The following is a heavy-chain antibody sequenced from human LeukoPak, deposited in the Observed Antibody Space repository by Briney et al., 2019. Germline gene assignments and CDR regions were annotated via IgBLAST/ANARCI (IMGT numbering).Heavy chain of an antibody. J-gene: IGHJ4*02. Sequence: SETLSLTCTVSGGSMSGYYRSWIRQPPGKGLEWIGYIYYSGGANYNPSLKSRVTMSVDTSKSQLSLNLISVTAADTAVYFCARGKGVAVNPLDYWGQGTQVTVSS. D-gene: IGHD4-11*01. V-gene: IGHV4-59*01. CDR1: GGSMSGYY. CDR3: ARGKGVAVNPLDY. CDR2: IYYSGGA.